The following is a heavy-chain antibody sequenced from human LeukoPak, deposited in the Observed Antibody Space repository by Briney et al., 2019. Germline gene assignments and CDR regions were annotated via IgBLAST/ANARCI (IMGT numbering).Heavy chain of an antibody. D-gene: IGHD3-22*01. CDR1: AASISSSY. CDR3: VRGNYDNRGYSNAFDI. V-gene: IGHV4-59*01. CDR2: IDYNGNT. Sequence: SGTLSLTCTVSAASISSSYWSWIRQPPRKRLEWLGYIDYNGNTNSNPSLKSRVTISADTSKNQFSLRLSSVTAADSAVYYCVRGNYDNRGYSNAFDIWGQGAMVTVS. J-gene: IGHJ3*02.